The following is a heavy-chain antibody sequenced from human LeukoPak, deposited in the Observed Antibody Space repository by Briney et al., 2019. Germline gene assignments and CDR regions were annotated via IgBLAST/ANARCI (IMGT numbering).Heavy chain of an antibody. CDR2: FGHDGREM. J-gene: IGHJ4*02. CDR1: GFTFTNHG. CDR3: ARDLIGGWSCDH. D-gene: IGHD3-16*01. Sequence: GGSLRLSCTVSGFTFTNHGMHWVRQAPGKGLEWVAYFGHDGREMYYADSVKGRFTISRDSSKTTVHLHMNSLKVEDTALYYCARDLIGGWSCDHWGQGTLVTVSS. V-gene: IGHV3-30*02.